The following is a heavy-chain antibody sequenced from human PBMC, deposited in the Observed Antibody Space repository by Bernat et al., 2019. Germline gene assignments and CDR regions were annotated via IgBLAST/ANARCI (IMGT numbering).Heavy chain of an antibody. CDR3: AAYDFWSGYYENDY. CDR1: GGSISSSSYY. CDR2: IYYSGST. V-gene: IGHV4-39*01. J-gene: IGHJ4*02. Sequence: QLQLQESGPGLVKPLETLSPTFTVSGGSISSSSYYWGWIRQPPGKGLEWIGSIYYSGSTYYNPSLKSRVTISVDTSKNQFSLKLSSVTAADTAVYYCAAYDFWSGYYENDYWGQGTLVTVSS. D-gene: IGHD3-3*01.